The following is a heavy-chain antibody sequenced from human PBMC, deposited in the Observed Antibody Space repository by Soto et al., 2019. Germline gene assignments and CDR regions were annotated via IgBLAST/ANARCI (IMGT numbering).Heavy chain of an antibody. CDR2: VNGYNGNT. CDR1: GYTFTSYG. CDR3: ARMGDVPYYYYGMDV. Sequence: QVQLVQSGAEVKKPGASVKVSCKASGYTFTSYGISWLRQAPGQGLEWMGWVNGYNGNTNHPQKLQGRVTMSTDTSTSTAYMELRSLRSDDSAVYYCARMGDVPYYYYGMDVWGQGTTVTVSS. V-gene: IGHV1-18*01. D-gene: IGHD3-16*01. J-gene: IGHJ6*02.